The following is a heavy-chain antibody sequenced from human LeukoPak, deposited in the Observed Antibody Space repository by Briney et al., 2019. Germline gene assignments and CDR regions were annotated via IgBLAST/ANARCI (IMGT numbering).Heavy chain of an antibody. V-gene: IGHV3-30*03. CDR1: GFTFDDYG. Sequence: GGSLRLSCAASGFTFDDYGMSWVRQAPGKGLEWVAVISYDGSNKYYADSVKGRFTISRDNAKNSLYLQIHSLRAEDTAVYYCARHDGDYGVKVPFDYWGQGTLVTVSS. D-gene: IGHD4-17*01. CDR3: ARHDGDYGVKVPFDY. CDR2: ISYDGSNK. J-gene: IGHJ4*02.